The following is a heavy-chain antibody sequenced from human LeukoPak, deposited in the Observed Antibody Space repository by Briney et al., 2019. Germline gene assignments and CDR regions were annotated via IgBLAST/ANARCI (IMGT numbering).Heavy chain of an antibody. CDR1: GYTFTSYD. D-gene: IGHD6-6*01. J-gene: IGHJ4*02. Sequence: GASVKVSCKASGYTFTSYDINWVRQATGQGLEWMGWMNPNSGNTGYAQKFQGRVTMTRNTSISTAYMELSSLRSEDTAVYYCARRVIAARAFDYWGQGTLVTVSS. CDR3: ARRVIAARAFDY. V-gene: IGHV1-8*01. CDR2: MNPNSGNT.